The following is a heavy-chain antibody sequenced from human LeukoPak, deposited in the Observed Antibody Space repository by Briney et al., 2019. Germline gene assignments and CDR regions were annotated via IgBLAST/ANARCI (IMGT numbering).Heavy chain of an antibody. Sequence: GASVKVSCKASGYTFTGYYMHWVRQAPGQGLEWMGWINPNSGGTNYAQKFQGRVTMTRDTSISTAYMELSRLRSDDMAVYYCARDPFYCSSTSCFYGMDVWGQGTTVTVSS. V-gene: IGHV1-2*02. CDR3: ARDPFYCSSTSCFYGMDV. D-gene: IGHD2-2*01. J-gene: IGHJ6*02. CDR1: GYTFTGYY. CDR2: INPNSGGT.